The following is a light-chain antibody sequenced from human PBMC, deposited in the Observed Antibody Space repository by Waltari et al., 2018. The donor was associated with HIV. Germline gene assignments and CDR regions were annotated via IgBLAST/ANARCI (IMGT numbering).Light chain of an antibody. V-gene: IGLV1-44*01. CDR2: SNN. J-gene: IGLJ3*02. CDR3: AAWDDSLNAWV. Sequence: QSVLTQPPSASGTPGQRVTISCSGSSSNIGSNTVNWYQQLPGTAPKLLIYSNNRRPSWVPDRFSGSKSGTSASLAISGLQSEDEADYYCAAWDDSLNAWVFGGGTKLTVL. CDR1: SSNIGSNT.